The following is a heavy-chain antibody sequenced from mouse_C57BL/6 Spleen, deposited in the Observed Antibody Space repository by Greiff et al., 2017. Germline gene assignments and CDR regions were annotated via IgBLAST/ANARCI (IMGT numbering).Heavy chain of an antibody. J-gene: IGHJ2*01. Sequence: EVKLQESGGGLVKPGGSLKLSCAASGFTFSDYGMHWVRQAPEKGLEWVAYISSGSSTIYYADTVKGRFTISRDNAKNTLFLQMTSLRSEDTAMYYCARRQASDYFDYWGQGTTLTVSS. CDR3: ARRQASDYFDY. CDR1: GFTFSDYG. D-gene: IGHD6-1*01. CDR2: ISSGSSTI. V-gene: IGHV5-17*01.